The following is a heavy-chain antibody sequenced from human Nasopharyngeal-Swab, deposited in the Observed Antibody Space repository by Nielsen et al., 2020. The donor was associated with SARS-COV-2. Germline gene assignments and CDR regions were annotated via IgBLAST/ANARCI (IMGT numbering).Heavy chain of an antibody. CDR3: AKDGVVRGDALDL. V-gene: IGHV3-23*01. CDR2: VSASGGST. Sequence: GSLRLSCAAPGFTFNIYAMAWVRRAPGRGLQWVTGVSASGGSTYYTDSVKGRFSISRDNSKNTLFLQMHSLRVEDTAVYYCAKDGVVRGDALDLWGQGTMVTVSS. CDR1: GFTFNIYA. J-gene: IGHJ3*01. D-gene: IGHD3-10*01.